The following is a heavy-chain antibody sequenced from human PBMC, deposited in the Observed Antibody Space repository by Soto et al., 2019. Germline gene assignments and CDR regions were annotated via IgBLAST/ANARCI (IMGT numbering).Heavy chain of an antibody. CDR2: MNPNSGNT. Sequence: VASVKVSCKASGYTFTSYDINWVRQATGQGLEWMGWMNPNSGNTGYAQKFQGRVTMTRNTSISTAYMELSSLRSEDTAVYYCARGQGYYYYYYMDVWGKGTTVTVSS. CDR1: GYTFTSYD. V-gene: IGHV1-8*01. CDR3: ARGQGYYYYYYMDV. J-gene: IGHJ6*03.